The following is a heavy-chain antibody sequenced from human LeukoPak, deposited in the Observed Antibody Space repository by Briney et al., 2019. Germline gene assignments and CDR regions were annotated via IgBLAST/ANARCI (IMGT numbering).Heavy chain of an antibody. J-gene: IGHJ4*02. CDR1: GFAFSSYW. V-gene: IGHV3-7*01. D-gene: IGHD1-14*01. CDR3: ARASNPY. CDR2: IKQDGSEK. Sequence: GGTLRLSSAASGFAFSSYWMTWGRQAPGKVLEWVANIKQDGSEKYYVDSVKGRFTISRDNAKNSLYLQMNSLRAEDTAVYYCARASNPYWGQGTLVTVS.